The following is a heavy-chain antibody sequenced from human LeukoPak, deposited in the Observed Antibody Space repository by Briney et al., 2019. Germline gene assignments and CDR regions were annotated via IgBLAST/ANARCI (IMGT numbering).Heavy chain of an antibody. J-gene: IGHJ4*02. D-gene: IGHD3-10*01. Sequence: SVKVSCKASGGTFSSYAISWVLQAPGQGLEWMGGIIPIFGTANYAQKFQGRVTITTDESASTAYMELSSLRSEDTAVYYCARDARGLFDYWGQGTLVTVSS. CDR3: ARDARGLFDY. V-gene: IGHV1-69*05. CDR1: GGTFSSYA. CDR2: IIPIFGTA.